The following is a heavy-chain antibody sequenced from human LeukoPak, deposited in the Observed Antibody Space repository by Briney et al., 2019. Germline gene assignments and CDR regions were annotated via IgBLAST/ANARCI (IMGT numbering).Heavy chain of an antibody. J-gene: IGHJ4*02. V-gene: IGHV3-64D*06. D-gene: IGHD5-18*01. CDR3: VIFKGYNYGDDY. CDR1: GFTFSSYA. CDR2: IGSNGDKT. Sequence: GESLRLSCSASGFTFSSYAMHWVRQAPGKGLEYVSAIGSNGDKTYSADSVKGRFTISRDNSKNTLYLQMSSLRAEDTAVYYCVIFKGYNYGDDYWGQGTLVTVSS.